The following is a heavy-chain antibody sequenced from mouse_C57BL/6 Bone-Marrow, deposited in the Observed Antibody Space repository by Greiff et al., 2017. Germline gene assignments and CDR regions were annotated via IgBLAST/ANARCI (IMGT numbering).Heavy chain of an antibody. CDR3: ARVYGGDPFDY. D-gene: IGHD1-1*02. CDR2: IYPGSGST. CDR1: GYTFTSYW. V-gene: IGHV1-55*01. Sequence: VQLQQPGAELVKPGASVKMSCKASGYTFTSYWITWVKQRPGQGLAWIGDIYPGSGSTNYNEKFKSKATLTVDKSSSTAYLQLSSLTSEDAAVYYCARVYGGDPFDYWGQGTTLTVSS. J-gene: IGHJ2*01.